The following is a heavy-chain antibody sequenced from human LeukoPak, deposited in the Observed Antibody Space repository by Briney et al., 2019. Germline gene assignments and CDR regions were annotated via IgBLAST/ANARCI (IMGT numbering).Heavy chain of an antibody. J-gene: IGHJ4*02. D-gene: IGHD1-26*01. V-gene: IGHV1-69*01. CDR1: GGTFSSYA. CDR3: ARWNPSGSADFDY. Sequence: GSSVKVSCKASGGTFSSYAISWVRQAPGQGLEWMGGIIPIFGTANYAQKFQGRVTITADESTSTAYMELSSLRSEDTAVYYCARWNPSGSADFDYWGQGTLVTVSS. CDR2: IIPIFGTA.